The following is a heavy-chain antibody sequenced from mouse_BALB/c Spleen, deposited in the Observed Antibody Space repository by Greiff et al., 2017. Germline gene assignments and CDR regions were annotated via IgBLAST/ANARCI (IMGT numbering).Heavy chain of an antibody. CDR3: ARGGGSSPLAY. J-gene: IGHJ3*01. D-gene: IGHD1-1*01. Sequence: QVQLQQSGAELVRPGTSVKVSCKASGYAFTNYLIEWVKQRPGQGLEWIGVINPGSGGTNYNEKFKGKATLTADKSSSTAYMQLSSLTSDDSAVYFCARGGGSSPLAYWGQGTLVTVSA. CDR1: GYAFTNYL. V-gene: IGHV1-54*01. CDR2: INPGSGGT.